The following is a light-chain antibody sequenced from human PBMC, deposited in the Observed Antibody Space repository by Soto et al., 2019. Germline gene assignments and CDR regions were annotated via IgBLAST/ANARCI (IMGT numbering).Light chain of an antibody. V-gene: IGKV3-20*01. CDR1: QSVSNNY. CDR2: GAS. J-gene: IGKJ1*01. CDR3: QQYGSSGT. Sequence: MVLTQSPGTLSLSACERSTLSFIASQSVSNNYLAWYQQKPGQAPRLLIYGASNRATGIPDRFSGSGSGTDFTLTISRLEPEDFAVYYCQQYGSSGTFGQGTKVDIK.